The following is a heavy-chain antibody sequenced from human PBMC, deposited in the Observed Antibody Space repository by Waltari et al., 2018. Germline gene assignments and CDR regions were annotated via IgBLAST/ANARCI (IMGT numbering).Heavy chain of an antibody. D-gene: IGHD2-21*01. J-gene: IGHJ5*02. V-gene: IGHV1-2*06. Sequence: QVQLVQSGAEGKKPGASVKVSFKASGYTFTDSVIDWVGHAPGHGLEWMGRINPKSGATTYPQKLQGRITMTRDTSIGTAYMELGSVTSDDTALYYCARHIDSIRSAWGQGTLVTVSS. CDR2: INPKSGAT. CDR1: GYTFTDSV. CDR3: ARHIDSIRSA.